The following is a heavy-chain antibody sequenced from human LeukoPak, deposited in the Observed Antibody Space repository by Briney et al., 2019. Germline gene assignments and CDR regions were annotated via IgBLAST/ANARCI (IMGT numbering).Heavy chain of an antibody. CDR1: GYTFTGYY. CDR3: ARDDYGDYWLDP. V-gene: IGHV1-2*02. Sequence: ASVKVSCKASGYTFTGYYMHWVRQAPGQGLERMGWINPNSCGTNYAQKFQGRVTMTRDTSISTAYMELSRLRSDDTAVYYCARDDYGDYWLDPWRQGTMVSDPS. J-gene: IGHJ5*02. D-gene: IGHD4-17*01. CDR2: INPNSCGT.